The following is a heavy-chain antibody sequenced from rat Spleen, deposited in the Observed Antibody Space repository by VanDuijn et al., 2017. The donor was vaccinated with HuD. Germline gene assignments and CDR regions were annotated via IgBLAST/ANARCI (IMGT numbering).Heavy chain of an antibody. J-gene: IGHJ1*01. CDR2: INYDGSST. V-gene: IGHV5-20*01. CDR3: TTVVGDSCWYFDF. D-gene: IGHD4-2*01. Sequence: EVQLVESGGGLVQPGRSMKLSCAASGFTFSNFDMAWVRQAPTKGLEWVTSINYDGSSTYYRDSVKGRFTISRDNAESNLKLQMDSLRSEDTATYYCTTVVGDSCWYFDFWGPGTMVTVSS. CDR1: GFTFSNFD.